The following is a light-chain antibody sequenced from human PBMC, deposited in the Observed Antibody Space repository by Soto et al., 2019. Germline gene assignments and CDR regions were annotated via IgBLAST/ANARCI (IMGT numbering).Light chain of an antibody. Sequence: QSVLTQPRSVSGSPGQSVTISCTGTSNDVGGNNYVSWYQQHPGKAPKLMISEVSNRPSGVSNRFSGSKSGNTASLTISGLXADDEGDYYCYSYAGSFTWVFGGGTKLTVL. CDR3: YSYAGSFTWV. J-gene: IGLJ3*02. CDR1: SNDVGGNNY. V-gene: IGLV2-11*01. CDR2: EVS.